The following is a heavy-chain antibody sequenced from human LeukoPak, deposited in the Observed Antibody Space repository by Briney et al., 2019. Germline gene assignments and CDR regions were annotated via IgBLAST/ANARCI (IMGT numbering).Heavy chain of an antibody. Sequence: GGSLTLSCAASGVIFNNCGLIWVRQAPGTGMEWVSAVCNDGGGTQYADLVEGRCTISRANSKNTLFLQMSSLRAEDTALYYCAKGSSGYFADLWGQGTLVTVSS. V-gene: IGHV3-23*01. D-gene: IGHD3-22*01. CDR1: GVIFNNCG. CDR3: AKGSSGYFADL. CDR2: VCNDGGGT. J-gene: IGHJ5*02.